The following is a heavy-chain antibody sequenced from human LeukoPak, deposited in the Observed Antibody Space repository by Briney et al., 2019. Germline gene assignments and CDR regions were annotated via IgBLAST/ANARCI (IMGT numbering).Heavy chain of an antibody. CDR1: GGSISSTNW. Sequence: PSETLSLTCGVSGGSISSTNWWSWVRQPPGQELEWIGEISLTGETNYNPSLNGRVTMSLDKSRNQLSLKLTSVTAADTAIYYCSRESGAFCPFGYWGQGTLVIVPP. CDR2: ISLTGET. CDR3: SRESGAFCPFGY. D-gene: IGHD1-26*01. J-gene: IGHJ4*02. V-gene: IGHV4-4*02.